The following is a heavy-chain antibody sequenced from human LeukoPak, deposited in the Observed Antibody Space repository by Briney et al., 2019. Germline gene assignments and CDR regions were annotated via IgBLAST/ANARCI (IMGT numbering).Heavy chain of an antibody. J-gene: IGHJ4*02. CDR1: GFTFNNYA. CDR2: IMISGDDT. Sequence: GGSLRLSCAGSGFTFNNYAMSWVRQTPRKGLEWVSTIMISGDDTYYADPVKGRFTMSRDKSKNTLYLQMNSLRAEDTAVYYCAKAMVRGVIPLDYWGQGTLVTVSS. D-gene: IGHD3-10*01. CDR3: AKAMVRGVIPLDY. V-gene: IGHV3-23*01.